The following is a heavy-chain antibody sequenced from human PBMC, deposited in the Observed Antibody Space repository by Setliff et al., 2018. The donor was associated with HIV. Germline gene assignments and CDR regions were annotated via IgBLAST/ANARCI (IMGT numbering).Heavy chain of an antibody. V-gene: IGHV4-34*01. CDR3: ASGARLLAGYSDRWDYYYMAV. J-gene: IGHJ6*03. D-gene: IGHD6-13*01. CDR1: GGSFTDIGGSFTDYY. Sequence: LETLSLTCAVFGGSFTDIGGSFTDYYWIWIRQPPGKGLEWIGEINHSGSTHSNPSLKSRFTISVDTSKNQFSLKVNSVTAADTAVYYFASGARLLAGYSDRWDYYYMAVWGKGTTVTVSS. CDR2: INHSGST.